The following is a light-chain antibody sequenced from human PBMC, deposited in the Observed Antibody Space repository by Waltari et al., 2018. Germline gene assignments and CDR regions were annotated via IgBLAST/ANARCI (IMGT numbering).Light chain of an antibody. CDR3: SSYTSTNTYVI. J-gene: IGLJ2*01. V-gene: IGLV2-14*01. CDR2: EVS. Sequence: QSALTQPASVSGSPGQSITISCTGTSSDVGGYNYVSWYQQHPGKAPKLMISEVSNRPSGVSHRFSGSKSGNTASLTISGLQAEDEADYYCSSYTSTNTYVIFGGGTK. CDR1: SSDVGGYNY.